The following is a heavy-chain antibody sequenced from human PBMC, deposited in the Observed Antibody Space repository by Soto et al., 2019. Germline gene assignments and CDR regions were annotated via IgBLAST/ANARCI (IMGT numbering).Heavy chain of an antibody. J-gene: IGHJ3*02. V-gene: IGHV1-46*01. CDR2: INPSGGST. CDR3: ARAPTTVVTRHAFDI. CDR1: GYTFTSYY. Sequence: ASVKVSCKASGYTFTSYYMHWVRQAPGQGLEWMGIINPSGGSTSYAQKFQGRVTMTRDTSTSTVYMELSSLRSEDTAVYYCARAPTTVVTRHAFDIWGQGTMVTVSS. D-gene: IGHD4-17*01.